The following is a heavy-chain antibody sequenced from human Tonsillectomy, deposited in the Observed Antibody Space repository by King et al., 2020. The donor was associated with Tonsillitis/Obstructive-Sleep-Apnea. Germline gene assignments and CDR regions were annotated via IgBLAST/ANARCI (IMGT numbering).Heavy chain of an antibody. CDR1: GYTLTSYG. D-gene: IGHD4-17*01. CDR2: ISAQNGKT. V-gene: IGHV1-18*01. CDR3: ARVTTGPSYYYMDV. J-gene: IGHJ6*03. Sequence: HVQLVESGAEVKKPGASVKVSCKASGYTLTSYGISWVRQAPGQGLEWMGWISAQNGKTNYAQKFQGRGTMTTDTSTSTAYMELRSLRSDDTAVYYCARVTTGPSYYYMDVWGEGTTVAVSS.